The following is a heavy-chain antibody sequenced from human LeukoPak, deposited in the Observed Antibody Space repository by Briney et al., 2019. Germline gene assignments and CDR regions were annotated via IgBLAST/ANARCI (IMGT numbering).Heavy chain of an antibody. V-gene: IGHV4-39*01. D-gene: IGHD6-19*01. J-gene: IGHJ5*02. CDR3: ARTWLVNWFDP. CDR2: IYYSGST. Sequence: SETLSLTCTVSGGSISSSSYYWGGIRQPPGKGLEWIGSIYYSGSTYYNPSLKSRVTISVDTSKNQFSLKLSSVTAADTAVYYCARTWLVNWFDPWGQGTLVTVSS. CDR1: GGSISSSSYY.